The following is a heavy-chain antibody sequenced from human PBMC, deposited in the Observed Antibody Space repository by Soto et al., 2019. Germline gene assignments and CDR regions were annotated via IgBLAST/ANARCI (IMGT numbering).Heavy chain of an antibody. V-gene: IGHV4-59*01. J-gene: IGHJ5*02. D-gene: IGHD1-26*01. Sequence: PSETLSLTCTVSGGSISSYYWSWIRQPPGKGLEWIGYIYYSGGTNYNPSLKSRVTISVDTSKNQFSLKLSSVTAADTAVYYCARSLSGSKPGLWFDPWGQGTLVTVSS. CDR1: GGSISSYY. CDR2: IYYSGGT. CDR3: ARSLSGSKPGLWFDP.